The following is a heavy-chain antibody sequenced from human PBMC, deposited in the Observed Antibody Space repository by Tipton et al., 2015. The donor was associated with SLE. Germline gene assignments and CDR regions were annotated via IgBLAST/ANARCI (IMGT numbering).Heavy chain of an antibody. V-gene: IGHV4-59*11. D-gene: IGHD4-17*01. CDR2: IYDSGST. CDR3: AAHDYGDNGYFDY. CDR1: GGSISRQY. J-gene: IGHJ4*02. Sequence: TLSLTCTVSGGSISRQYWTWIRQAPGKGLEWIGYIYDSGSTNYNPSLQSRVSMSIDMSKNQFSLKLSSVTAADTAVYYCAAHDYGDNGYFDYWGQGTLVTVSS.